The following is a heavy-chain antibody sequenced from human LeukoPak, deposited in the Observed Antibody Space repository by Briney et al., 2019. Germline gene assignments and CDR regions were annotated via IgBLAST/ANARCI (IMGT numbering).Heavy chain of an antibody. V-gene: IGHV1-2*06. D-gene: IGHD6-13*01. CDR1: GYTFTDYY. CDR2: INPNSGGT. CDR3: ARGEYSSSWDHYYFDY. Sequence: ASVKVSCKASGYTFTDYYMHWVRQAPGQGLEWMGRINPNSGGTNYAQTFQGRVTMTRDTSITTAYLEVSSLRSDDTAVYYCARGEYSSSWDHYYFDYWGQGTLVTVSS. J-gene: IGHJ4*02.